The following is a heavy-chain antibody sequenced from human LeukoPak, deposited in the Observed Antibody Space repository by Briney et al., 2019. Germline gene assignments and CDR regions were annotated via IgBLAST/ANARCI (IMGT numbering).Heavy chain of an antibody. Sequence: PGGSLRLSCAASGFTFSSYAMSWVRQAPGKGLEWVSAISGSGGSTYYADAVKGRFTISRDNAKNTLYLQMNSLRAEDKAVYYCAKDQDYYDSSGYYFSFDYWGQGTLVTVSS. CDR1: GFTFSSYA. J-gene: IGHJ4*02. V-gene: IGHV3-23*01. CDR2: ISGSGGST. CDR3: AKDQDYYDSSGYYFSFDY. D-gene: IGHD3-22*01.